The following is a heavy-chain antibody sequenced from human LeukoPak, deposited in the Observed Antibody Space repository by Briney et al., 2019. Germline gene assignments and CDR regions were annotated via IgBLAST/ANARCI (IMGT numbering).Heavy chain of an antibody. Sequence: GGSLRLSCAASGFTFSSYWMHWVRQAPGKGLVWVSRINSEGSSTSYADSVKGRFTISRDNAKNTLYLQMNSLRAEDTAVYYCARGATAVAGTLLHYWGQGTLVTVSS. V-gene: IGHV3-74*01. CDR3: ARGATAVAGTLLHY. CDR2: INSEGSST. CDR1: GFTFSSYW. J-gene: IGHJ4*02. D-gene: IGHD6-19*01.